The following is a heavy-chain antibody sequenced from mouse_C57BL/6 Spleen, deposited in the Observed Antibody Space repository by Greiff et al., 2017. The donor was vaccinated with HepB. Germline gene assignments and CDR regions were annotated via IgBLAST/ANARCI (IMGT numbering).Heavy chain of an antibody. CDR1: GFTFSSYA. D-gene: IGHD2-5*01. CDR3: TRAAYYSNHPGYFDV. V-gene: IGHV5-9-1*02. J-gene: IGHJ1*03. Sequence: EVQLVESGEGLVKPGGSLKLSCAASGFTFSSYAMSWVRQTPEKRLEWVAYISSGGDYIYYADTVKGRFTISRDNARNTLYLQMSSLKSEDTAMYYCTRAAYYSNHPGYFDVWGTGTTVTVSS. CDR2: ISSGGDYI.